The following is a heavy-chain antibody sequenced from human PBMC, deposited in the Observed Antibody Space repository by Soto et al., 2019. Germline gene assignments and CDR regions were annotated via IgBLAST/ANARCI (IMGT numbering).Heavy chain of an antibody. CDR2: ISGSGDNT. CDR1: GFTFSSYA. J-gene: IGHJ4*02. Sequence: EVQLLESGGGLVQPGGSLRLSCAASGFTFSSYAMNWVRQAPGKGLEWVSTISGSGDNTYYADSVKGRFTISRDNSKNTLYLQMNSLRAEDTALYYVTKVGGTPLPPIPVGYWGKGTQVTVSS. V-gene: IGHV3-23*01. CDR3: TKVGGTPLPPIPVGY. D-gene: IGHD2-2*02.